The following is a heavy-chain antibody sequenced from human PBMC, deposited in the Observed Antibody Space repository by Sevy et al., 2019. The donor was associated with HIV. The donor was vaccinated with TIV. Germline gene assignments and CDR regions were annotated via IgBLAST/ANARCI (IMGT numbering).Heavy chain of an antibody. CDR3: PRDPSSAVYYGMDV. D-gene: IGHD6-25*01. J-gene: IGHJ6*02. CDR2: ISSSSSTI. Sequence: GGSLRLSCAASGFTFSSYSMNCVRQAPGKGLEEVSYISSSSSTIYYADSVKGRFTISRDNAKNSLYLQMNSLRVEDTAVYYCPRDPSSAVYYGMDVWGQGTVVTVSS. V-gene: IGHV3-48*01. CDR1: GFTFSSYS.